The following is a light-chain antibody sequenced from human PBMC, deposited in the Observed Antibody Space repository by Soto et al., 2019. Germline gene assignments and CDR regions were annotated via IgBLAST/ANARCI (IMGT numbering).Light chain of an antibody. V-gene: IGLV1-44*01. CDR1: SSNIGSNT. CDR2: SNH. J-gene: IGLJ2*01. Sequence: QSVLTQPSSASGTPGQRVTISCSGSSSNIGSNTVNWYQQLPGTAPKLLIYSNHQRPSGVPDRFSGTKSGTSASLAISGLQSEDEADYYCAAWDDSLNGPVFGGGTQLTVL. CDR3: AAWDDSLNGPV.